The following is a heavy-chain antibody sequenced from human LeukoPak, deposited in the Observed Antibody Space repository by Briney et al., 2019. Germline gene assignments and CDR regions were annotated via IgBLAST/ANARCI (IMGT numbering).Heavy chain of an antibody. D-gene: IGHD3-22*01. J-gene: IGHJ4*02. Sequence: ASVNVSCKVSGYTLTELSMHWVRQAPGKGLEWMGGFDPEDGETIYAEKFQGRVTMTEDTSTDTAYMELSRLRSEDTAVYYCATRGYDSRGSYYFDYWGQGTLVPVSS. V-gene: IGHV1-24*01. CDR2: FDPEDGET. CDR1: GYTLTELS. CDR3: ATRGYDSRGSYYFDY.